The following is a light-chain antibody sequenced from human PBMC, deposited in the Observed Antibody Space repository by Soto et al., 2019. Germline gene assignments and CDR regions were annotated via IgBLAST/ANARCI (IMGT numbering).Light chain of an antibody. J-gene: IGKJ1*01. CDR1: QSISNW. V-gene: IGKV1-5*03. Sequence: DIQMTQSPSTLSASIGDRVTITCRASQSISNWLAWYQQKPGKAPKLLIYKASSLESGVPSRFSGSGSGTEITLTISSLQPDDFATDYCQQYNSQSTFGQRTKVEIK. CDR2: KAS. CDR3: QQYNSQST.